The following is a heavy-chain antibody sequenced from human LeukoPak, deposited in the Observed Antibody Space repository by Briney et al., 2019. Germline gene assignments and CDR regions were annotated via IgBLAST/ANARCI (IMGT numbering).Heavy chain of an antibody. D-gene: IGHD1-26*01. CDR1: GFTFSNYA. V-gene: IGHV3-21*01. J-gene: IGHJ4*02. CDR3: GRCIVRSLIVNDY. Sequence: PGGSLRLSCAASGFTFSNYAMNWVRQGPGKGLEWVSDISGTSTNIQYTDSVKSGVTISRDNTKNSLYLQIKSLRAENTAAYYCGRCIVRSLIVNDYWGQGTLVTVSS. CDR2: ISGTSTNI.